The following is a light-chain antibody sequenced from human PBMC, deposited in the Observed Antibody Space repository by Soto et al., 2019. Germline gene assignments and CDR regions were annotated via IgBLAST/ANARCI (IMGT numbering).Light chain of an antibody. CDR3: QHFNNWPPKYT. CDR1: QSVSSN. V-gene: IGKV3-15*01. CDR2: GTS. Sequence: EIVMTQSPATLSVSPGERATLSCRASQSVSSNLAWYQQKPGQAPRLLIYGTSTRATGIPARFSGSGSGTEFTLTISSLQSEDFAVYYCQHFNNWPPKYTFGQGTKVDIK. J-gene: IGKJ2*01.